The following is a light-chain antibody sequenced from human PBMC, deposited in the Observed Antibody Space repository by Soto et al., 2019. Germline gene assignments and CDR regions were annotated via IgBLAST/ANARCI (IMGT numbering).Light chain of an antibody. CDR3: QQANSYSYT. V-gene: IGKV1D-12*01. CDR2: AAS. J-gene: IGKJ5*01. CDR1: QGISNW. Sequence: DIQMTQSPSSVSASLGDRVSITCRASQGISNWLAWYQQKPGKAPRFLIYAASSLQSGVPSRFSGSGSGTDFTLIISSLQPEDFATYYCQQANSYSYTFGQGTRLEIK.